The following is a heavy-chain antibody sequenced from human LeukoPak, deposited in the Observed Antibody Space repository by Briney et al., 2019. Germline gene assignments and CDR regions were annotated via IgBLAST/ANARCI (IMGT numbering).Heavy chain of an antibody. D-gene: IGHD2-15*01. J-gene: IGHJ4*02. Sequence: GASVKVSCKASGYTFTSYGISWVRQAPGQGLEWMGLISAYNGNTNTAQKLQGRVTMTTDTSTRTAYMELRSLRSDDTAVYYCARALWCSGGSCYSDYWGQGTLVTVSS. V-gene: IGHV1-18*01. CDR3: ARALWCSGGSCYSDY. CDR1: GYTFTSYG. CDR2: ISAYNGNT.